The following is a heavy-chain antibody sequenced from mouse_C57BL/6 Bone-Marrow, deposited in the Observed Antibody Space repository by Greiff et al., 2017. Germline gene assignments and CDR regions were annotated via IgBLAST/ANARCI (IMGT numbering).Heavy chain of an antibody. D-gene: IGHD1-1*01. J-gene: IGHJ3*01. CDR2: IWSGGST. V-gene: IGHV2-2*01. CDR1: GFSLTSYG. Sequence: QVQLQQSGPGLVQPSQSLSITCTVSGFSLTSYGVHWVRQSPGKGLEWLGVIWSGGSTDYNAAFISSLSISTDNSKSQVVFKMNSLQADDTAIYYCARESPFITTVVAPFAYWGKGTLVTVSA. CDR3: ARESPFITTVVAPFAY.